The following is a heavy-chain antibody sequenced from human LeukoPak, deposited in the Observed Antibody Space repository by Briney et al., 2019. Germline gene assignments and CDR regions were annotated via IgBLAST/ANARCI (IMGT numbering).Heavy chain of an antibody. CDR3: ARVTGDIWFGELHYWFDP. J-gene: IGHJ3*01. CDR2: ISAYNGNT. Sequence: GASVKVSCKASGYTFTSYGISWVRQAPGQGLEWMGWISAYNGNTNYAQKLQGRVAMTTDTSTSTAYMELRSLRSDDTAVYYCARVTGDIWFGELHYWFDPWGQGTMVTVSS. V-gene: IGHV1-18*01. CDR1: GYTFTSYG. D-gene: IGHD3-10*01.